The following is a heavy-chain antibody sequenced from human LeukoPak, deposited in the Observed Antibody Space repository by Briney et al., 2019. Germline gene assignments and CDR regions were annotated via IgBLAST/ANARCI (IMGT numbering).Heavy chain of an antibody. CDR3: ARDRGYSTFDY. D-gene: IGHD4-23*01. CDR1: GASVSTTS. V-gene: IGHV3-7*01. CDR2: IKEDGSEI. J-gene: IGHJ4*02. Sequence: ETLSLTCVVSGASVSTTSCLWGWVRQAPGKGLEWVANIKEDGSEINYVDSVKGRFTISRDNAKNSLYLQMNSLRVDDTAVYYCARDRGYSTFDYWGQGTLVTVSS.